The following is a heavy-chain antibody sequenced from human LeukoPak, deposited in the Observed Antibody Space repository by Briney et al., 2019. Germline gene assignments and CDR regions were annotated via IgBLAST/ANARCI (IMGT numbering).Heavy chain of an antibody. V-gene: IGHV3-30-3*01. CDR2: ISYDGSNK. Sequence: GRSLRLSCAASGFTFSSYAMHWVRQAPGKGLEWVAVISYDGSNKYYADSVKGRFTISRDNSKNTLYLQMNSLRAEDTAVYYCAREAALRFLEWKFDYWGQGTLVTVSS. CDR3: AREAALRFLEWKFDY. CDR1: GFTFSSYA. J-gene: IGHJ4*02. D-gene: IGHD3-3*01.